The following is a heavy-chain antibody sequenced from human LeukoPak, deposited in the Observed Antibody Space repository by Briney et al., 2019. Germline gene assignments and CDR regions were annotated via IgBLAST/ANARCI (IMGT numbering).Heavy chain of an antibody. CDR3: AKDRRSSSWFLLDY. D-gene: IGHD6-13*01. Sequence: GGSLRLSCAASGFTFSNYGMHWVRQAPGKGLEWVAVISYDGSNKYYADSVKGRFTISRDNSKNTLYLQMNSLRAEDTAVYYCAKDRRSSSWFLLDYWGQGTLVTVSS. CDR2: ISYDGSNK. J-gene: IGHJ4*02. V-gene: IGHV3-30*18. CDR1: GFTFSNYG.